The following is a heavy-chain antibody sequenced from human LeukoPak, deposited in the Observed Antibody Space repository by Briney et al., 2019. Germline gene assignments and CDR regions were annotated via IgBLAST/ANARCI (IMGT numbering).Heavy chain of an antibody. V-gene: IGHV3-48*03. CDR3: ARDCSGVYCNFYYMDV. Sequence: SGGSLRLSCAASGFTFSSYEMNWVRQAPGKGLEWVSYISSSGSTIYYADSVKGRFTISRDNAKNSLYLQMNSLRAEDTAVYYCARDCSGVYCNFYYMDVWGKGTTVTVSS. CDR2: ISSSGSTI. D-gene: IGHD1-26*01. CDR1: GFTFSSYE. J-gene: IGHJ6*03.